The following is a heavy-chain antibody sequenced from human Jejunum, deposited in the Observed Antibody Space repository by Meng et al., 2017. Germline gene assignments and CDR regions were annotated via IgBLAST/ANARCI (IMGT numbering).Heavy chain of an antibody. CDR2: VYDSGST. CDR1: GGAVSGRSFY. V-gene: IGHV4-61*10. D-gene: IGHD4-17*01. CDR3: ATDVYGDGLAYLDY. J-gene: IGHJ4*02. Sequence: QLQEVGPGRVRPSETLSLTCAISGGAVSGRSFYWSWIRQPAGKGLECIGYVYDSGSTKYNPSLSSGVTISADTSKNQFSMELSSVTAADTAVYYCATDVYGDGLAYLDYWGQGSLVTVSS.